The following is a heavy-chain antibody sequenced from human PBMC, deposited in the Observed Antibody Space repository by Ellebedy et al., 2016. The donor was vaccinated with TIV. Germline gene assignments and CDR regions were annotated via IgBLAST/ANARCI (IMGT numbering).Heavy chain of an antibody. V-gene: IGHV3-30-3*01. J-gene: IGHJ4*03. CDR1: GFTFSSYA. D-gene: IGHD3-10*01. Sequence: GESLKISCAASGFTFSSYAMHWVRQAPGKGLEWVAVISYDGSNKYYADSVKGRFTISRDNSENTLYLQMNSLRAEDTAVYYCARDQGWAYPGSTRFDYWGQGTLVTVSS. CDR3: ARDQGWAYPGSTRFDY. CDR2: ISYDGSNK.